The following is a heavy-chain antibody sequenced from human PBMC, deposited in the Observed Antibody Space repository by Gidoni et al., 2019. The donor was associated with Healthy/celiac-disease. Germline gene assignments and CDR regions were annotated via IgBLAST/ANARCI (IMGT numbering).Heavy chain of an antibody. CDR3: TTGPRRITIFPH. CDR1: GFTFSNAW. Sequence: EVQLVESGGGLVKPGGSLRLSCAASGFTFSNAWMSWVRQAPGKGLEWVGRIKSKTDGGTTDYAAPVKGRFTISRDDSKNTLYLQMNSLKTEDTAVYYCTTGPRRITIFPHWGQGTLVTVSS. V-gene: IGHV3-15*01. J-gene: IGHJ4*02. CDR2: IKSKTDGGTT. D-gene: IGHD3-3*01.